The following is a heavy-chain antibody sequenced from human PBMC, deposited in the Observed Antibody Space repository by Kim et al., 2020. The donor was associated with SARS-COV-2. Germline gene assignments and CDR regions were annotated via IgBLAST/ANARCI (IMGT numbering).Heavy chain of an antibody. J-gene: IGHJ4*02. D-gene: IGHD3-22*01. Sequence: PSHRSRGTISADTSQHQFSLKLSSVTDADTAVYYCARSHYDSSASFDYWGQGTLVTVSS. V-gene: IGHV4-39*01. CDR3: ARSHYDSSASFDY.